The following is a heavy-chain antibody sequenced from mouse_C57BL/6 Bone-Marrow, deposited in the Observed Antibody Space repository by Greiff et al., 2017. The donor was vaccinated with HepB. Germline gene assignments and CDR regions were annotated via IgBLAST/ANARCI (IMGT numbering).Heavy chain of an antibody. V-gene: IGHV2-5*01. CDR2: IWRGGST. CDR3: ADYDYHSYAMDY. CDR1: GFSLTSYG. J-gene: IGHJ4*01. D-gene: IGHD2-4*01. Sequence: VKLMESGPGLVQPSQSLSITCTVSGFSLTSYGVHWVRQSPGKGLEWMGVIWRGGSTDYNAAFMSRLSITKDNSKSQVFFKMNSLQADDTAIYYCADYDYHSYAMDYWGQGTSVTVSS.